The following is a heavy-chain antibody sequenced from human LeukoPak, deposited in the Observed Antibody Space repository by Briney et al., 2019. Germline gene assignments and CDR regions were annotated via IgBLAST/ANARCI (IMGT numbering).Heavy chain of an antibody. Sequence: PSETLSHTCSVSGDSVTSSYWNWIRQPPGKGLEWIGYVSSDGTTNYTPSLRSRLIMSVDTAKNDISLILTSVTAADTAIYYCARLDCIVEECYNYWGQGTLVTVSS. CDR1: GDSVTSSY. V-gene: IGHV4-59*08. CDR2: VSSDGTT. J-gene: IGHJ4*02. D-gene: IGHD5-24*01. CDR3: ARLDCIVEECYNY.